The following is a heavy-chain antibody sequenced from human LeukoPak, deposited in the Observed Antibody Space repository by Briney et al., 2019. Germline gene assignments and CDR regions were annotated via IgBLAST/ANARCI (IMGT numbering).Heavy chain of an antibody. CDR2: ISSSSSTI. J-gene: IGHJ6*03. Sequence: PGGSLRLSCAASGFTFSSYSMNWVRQAPGKGLEWVSYISSSSSTIYYADSVKGRFTISRDNAKNSPYLQMNSLRAEDTAVYYCARDLGLLERFYYYYYMDVWGKGTTVAVSS. CDR3: ARDLGLLERFYYYYYMDV. D-gene: IGHD3-3*02. V-gene: IGHV3-48*01. CDR1: GFTFSSYS.